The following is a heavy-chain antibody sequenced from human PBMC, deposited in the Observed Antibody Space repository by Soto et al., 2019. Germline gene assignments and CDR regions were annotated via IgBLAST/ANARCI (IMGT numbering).Heavy chain of an antibody. Sequence: ASVKVSCKASGYTFTGYYMHWVRQAPGQGLEWMGWINPNSGGTNYAQKFQGRVTMTRDTSISTAYMELSRLRSDDTAVYYCVRGNRYYDFWSGYWTYYYYGMDVWGQGTTVTVSS. D-gene: IGHD3-3*01. CDR2: INPNSGGT. CDR1: GYTFTGYY. CDR3: VRGNRYYDFWSGYWTYYYYGMDV. V-gene: IGHV1-2*02. J-gene: IGHJ6*02.